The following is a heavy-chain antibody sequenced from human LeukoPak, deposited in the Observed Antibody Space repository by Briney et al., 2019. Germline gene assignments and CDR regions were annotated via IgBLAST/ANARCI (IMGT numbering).Heavy chain of an antibody. Sequence: PSETLSLTCTVSGYSISSGYYWGWIRPPPGKGLEWIGSIYHSGSTYYNPSLKSRVTISVDTSKNQFSLKLSSVTAADTAVYYCARVAWGFDYWGQGTLVTVSS. CDR3: ARVAWGFDY. V-gene: IGHV4-38-2*02. CDR2: IYHSGST. J-gene: IGHJ4*02. CDR1: GYSISSGYY. D-gene: IGHD3-16*01.